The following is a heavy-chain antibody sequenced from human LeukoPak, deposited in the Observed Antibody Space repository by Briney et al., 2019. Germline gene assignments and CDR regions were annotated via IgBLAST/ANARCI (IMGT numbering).Heavy chain of an antibody. CDR1: GDSISSGGFY. Sequence: SETLSLTCTVSGDSISSGGFYWGWLPQPAGKGLEGIGRISSSGSTNYNASLKSRVTISVDTSKNQFSLKLSSVTAADTAVYFCAPGPYSYDSSGAFDIWGQGTMVTVSS. D-gene: IGHD3-22*01. V-gene: IGHV4-61*02. CDR3: APGPYSYDSSGAFDI. CDR2: ISSSGST. J-gene: IGHJ3*02.